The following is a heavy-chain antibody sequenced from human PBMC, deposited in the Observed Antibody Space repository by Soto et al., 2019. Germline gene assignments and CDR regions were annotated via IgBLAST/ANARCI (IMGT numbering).Heavy chain of an antibody. V-gene: IGHV3-30*18. CDR1: GFTFSSYG. J-gene: IGHJ6*02. D-gene: IGHD3-3*01. CDR3: AKARYDFWSGYPGAPYYYGMDV. Sequence: PVGSLRLSCAASGFTFSSYGMHWVRQAPGKGLEWVAVISYDGSNKYYADSVKGRFTISRDNSKNTLYLQMNSLRAEDTAVYYCAKARYDFWSGYPGAPYYYGMDVWGQGTTVTVSS. CDR2: ISYDGSNK.